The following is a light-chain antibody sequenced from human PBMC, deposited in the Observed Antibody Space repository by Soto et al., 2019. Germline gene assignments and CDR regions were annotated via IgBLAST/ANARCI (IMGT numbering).Light chain of an antibody. V-gene: IGLV2-14*01. CDR3: SSHTTSNTYV. CDR1: SSDVGAYNY. Sequence: QSVLTQPASVSGSPGQSITISCTGTSSDVGAYNYVSWYQQHPGKAPELIIHDVSNRPSGVSNRFSGSKSGNTASLTISGLQAEDEADYHCSSHTTSNTYVFGTGTKVTVL. CDR2: DVS. J-gene: IGLJ1*01.